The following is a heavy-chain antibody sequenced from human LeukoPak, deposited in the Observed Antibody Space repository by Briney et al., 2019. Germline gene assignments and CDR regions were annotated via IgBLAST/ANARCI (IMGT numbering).Heavy chain of an antibody. CDR3: IRVGPMGDY. D-gene: IGHD1-26*01. J-gene: IGHJ4*02. CDR1: GYTFTSYY. CDR2: INPSGGST. Sequence: ASVKVSCKASGYTFTSYYMHWVRLAPGQGLEWMGIINPSGGSTSYAQKFQGRVTMTRDTSTSIVYMELSSLRSEDTAVYYCIRVGPMGDYWGQGTLVTVSS. V-gene: IGHV1-46*01.